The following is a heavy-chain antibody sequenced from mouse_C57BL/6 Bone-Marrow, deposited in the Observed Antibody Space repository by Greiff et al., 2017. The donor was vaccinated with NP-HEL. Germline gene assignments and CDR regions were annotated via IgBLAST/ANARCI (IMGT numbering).Heavy chain of an antibody. CDR2: INPNNGGT. CDR3: AGCFPLYYAMDY. V-gene: IGHV1-26*01. J-gene: IGHJ4*01. CDR1: GYTFTDYY. Sequence: VQLQQSGPELVKPGASVKISCKASGYTFTDYYMNWVKQSHGKSLEWIGDINPNNGGTSYNQKFKGKATLTVDKSSSTAYMELRSLTSEDSAVYYCAGCFPLYYAMDYWGQGTSVTVSS.